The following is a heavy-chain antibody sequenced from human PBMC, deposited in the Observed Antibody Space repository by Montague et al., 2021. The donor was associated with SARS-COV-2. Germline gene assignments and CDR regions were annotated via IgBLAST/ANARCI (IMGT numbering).Heavy chain of an antibody. CDR1: RFTFSSYA. J-gene: IGHJ2*01. Sequence: SLRLSCAASRFTFSSYAMSWVRQAPGKGLEWVSGISSSGGPTYYADSVKGRSTISKDNSKNTLYLQMNSLGAEDTAVYYCAKDRGGNSDWYFDLWGRGTLVIGSS. V-gene: IGHV3-23*01. D-gene: IGHD4-23*01. CDR3: AKDRGGNSDWYFDL. CDR2: ISSSGGPT.